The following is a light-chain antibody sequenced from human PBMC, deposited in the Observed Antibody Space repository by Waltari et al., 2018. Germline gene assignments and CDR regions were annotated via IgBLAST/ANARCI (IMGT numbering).Light chain of an antibody. Sequence: QSVLTQPPSVSGAPGQRVTISCTGSSSNIGADYAVHWYQQLPERAPKPLISSNNNRPWGVPDRFSASKSATSASLAITGLQAEDEADYYCQSYDNRLSGPVFGGGTKLTVL. V-gene: IGLV1-40*01. CDR2: SNN. J-gene: IGLJ2*01. CDR3: QSYDNRLSGPV. CDR1: SSNIGADYA.